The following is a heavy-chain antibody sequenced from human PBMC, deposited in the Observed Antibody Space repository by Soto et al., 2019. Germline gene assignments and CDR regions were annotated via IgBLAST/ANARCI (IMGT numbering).Heavy chain of an antibody. D-gene: IGHD3-3*01. Sequence: QVQLQESGPGLVKPSETLSLTCTVSGGSISSYYWSWIRQPPGKGLEWIGYIYYSGSTNYNPSLKSRVTISVDTSKNQFSLKLSSVTAADTAVYYCARVYYDFWSGYYGDYGMDVWGQGTTVTVSS. CDR3: ARVYYDFWSGYYGDYGMDV. CDR1: GGSISSYY. J-gene: IGHJ6*02. V-gene: IGHV4-59*01. CDR2: IYYSGST.